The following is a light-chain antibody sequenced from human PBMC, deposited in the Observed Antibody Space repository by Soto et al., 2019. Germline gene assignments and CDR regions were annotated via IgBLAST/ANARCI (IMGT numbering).Light chain of an antibody. V-gene: IGLV7-46*01. Sequence: QAVVPQEPPLTVSPRGTVTLTCGSNSGPVTTGHYPYWFQQKPGQAPRTFIYDTYKTHSWTPARFSGSLLGGKAALTLSGAQPEDEAVYYCMLSYSGAVYVFGGGTKVTVL. J-gene: IGLJ1*01. CDR1: SGPVTTGHY. CDR3: MLSYSGAVYV. CDR2: DTY.